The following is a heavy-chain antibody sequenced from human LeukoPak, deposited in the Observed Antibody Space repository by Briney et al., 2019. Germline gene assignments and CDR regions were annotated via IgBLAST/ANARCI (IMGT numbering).Heavy chain of an antibody. CDR1: GGSISSDDYC. D-gene: IGHD4-17*01. CDR3: ARYYGDYTNWFDP. Sequence: SETLSLTCTVSGGSISSDDYCWSWIRQHPGKGLEWIGYIYYSGNTFYNPSLKSRVTIAVDTSKNQFSLKLSSVTAADTAVYYCARYYGDYTNWFDPWGQGTLVTVSS. J-gene: IGHJ5*02. V-gene: IGHV4-31*03. CDR2: IYYSGNT.